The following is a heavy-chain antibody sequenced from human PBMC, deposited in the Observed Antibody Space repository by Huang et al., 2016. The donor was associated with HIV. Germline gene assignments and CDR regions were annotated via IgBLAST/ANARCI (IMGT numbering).Heavy chain of an antibody. CDR3: TRLFPELERFYTPLYRGGTHNWFDP. J-gene: IGHJ5*02. CDR1: GYKFSSYW. D-gene: IGHD2-15*01. CDR2: IATDESET. V-gene: IGHV5-51*01. Sequence: EVQLVQSGAEVRKPGESLRISCTTSGYKFSSYWVAWGGQTPGRGLEWRGRIATDESETRDSLYLERQVTMSVDKSNNTAFLQWGGLKASDSALYFCTRLFPELERFYTPLYRGGTHNWFDPWGQGTLVIVS.